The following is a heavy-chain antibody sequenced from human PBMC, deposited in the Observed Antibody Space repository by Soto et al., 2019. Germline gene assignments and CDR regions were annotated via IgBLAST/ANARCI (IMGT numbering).Heavy chain of an antibody. J-gene: IGHJ4*02. CDR2: IYYSAST. D-gene: IGHD2-21*02. Sequence: QVQLQESGPGLVKPSETLSLTCTVSGGSISSYYWSWIRQPPGKGLEWIGYIYYSASTNYSPSLKRRVTRSVVTSKNQFSLNLSSVTAADTAVYYCARHLPYCGGDCYSLDYWGQGTLVTVSS. V-gene: IGHV4-59*08. CDR1: GGSISSYY. CDR3: ARHLPYCGGDCYSLDY.